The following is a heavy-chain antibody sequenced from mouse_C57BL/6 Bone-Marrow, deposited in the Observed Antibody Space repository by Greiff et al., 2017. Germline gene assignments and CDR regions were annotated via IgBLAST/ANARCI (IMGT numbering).Heavy chain of an antibody. V-gene: IGHV1-54*01. D-gene: IGHD2-4*01. Sequence: QVQLQQSGAELVRPGTSVKVSCKASGYAFTNYLIEWVKQRPGQGLEWIGVINPGSGGTNYNEKFKGKATLTADTSSSTAYMQLSSLTSEDAAVYFCARRRRIYYDYDEFDYWGQGTTLTVSS. J-gene: IGHJ2*01. CDR2: INPGSGGT. CDR3: ARRRRIYYDYDEFDY. CDR1: GYAFTNYL.